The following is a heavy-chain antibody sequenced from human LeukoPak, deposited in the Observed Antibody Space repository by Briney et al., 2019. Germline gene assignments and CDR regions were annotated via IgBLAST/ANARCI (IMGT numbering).Heavy chain of an antibody. J-gene: IGHJ3*02. CDR1: GFTFSSYS. CDR2: IISSSSTI. CDR3: ARGGPRGYGTVAFDI. V-gene: IGHV3-48*02. Sequence: GSLRLSCAASGFTFSSYSMNWVRHAPRKGQEWVSYIISSSSTIYYADSVKGRFTISRDNAKNSLYLQMNGLRDEDTAVYYCARGGPRGYGTVAFDIWGQGTMVTVSS. D-gene: IGHD5-18*01.